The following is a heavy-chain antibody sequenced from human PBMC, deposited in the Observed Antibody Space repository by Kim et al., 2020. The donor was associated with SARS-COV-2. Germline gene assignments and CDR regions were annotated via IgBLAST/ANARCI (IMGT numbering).Heavy chain of an antibody. D-gene: IGHD6-19*01. CDR1: RGSFSGYY. Sequence: SETLSLTCAVYRGSFSGYYWSWIRQPPGKGLEWIGEINHSGSTNYNPSLKSRVTISVDTSKNQFSLKLSSVTAADTAVYYCATVVRQWLVLGWYFDYWGQGTLVTVSS. V-gene: IGHV4-34*01. CDR3: ATVVRQWLVLGWYFDY. CDR2: INHSGST. J-gene: IGHJ4*02.